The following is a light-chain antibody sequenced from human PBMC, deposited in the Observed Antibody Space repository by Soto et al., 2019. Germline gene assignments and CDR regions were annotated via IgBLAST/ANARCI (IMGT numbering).Light chain of an antibody. Sequence: QSVLTQPPSASGTPGQRVTISCSGSSSNIGTYTVDWYQQVPGTAPKLLIYSNHQRPSGVPDRFSSSRSGTSASLAISGLQSEDEADYYCAAWDDSLNGPVFGGGTKVTVL. V-gene: IGLV1-44*01. CDR3: AAWDDSLNGPV. CDR2: SNH. CDR1: SSNIGTYT. J-gene: IGLJ2*01.